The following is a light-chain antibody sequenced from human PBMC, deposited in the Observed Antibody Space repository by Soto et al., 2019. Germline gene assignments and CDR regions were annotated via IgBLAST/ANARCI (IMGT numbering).Light chain of an antibody. CDR3: GSWDSSLSAYV. V-gene: IGLV1-51*01. CDR1: SSNIWGNS. J-gene: IGLJ1*01. Sequence: QSVLTQPPSVSAAPGHRVTISCSGSSSNIWGNSVSWYQQLPGTDPKLLIYDDDKRPSGIPDRFSGSKSGTSATLGITGFQTGDEADYYCGSWDSSLSAYVFGTGTKVTVL. CDR2: DDD.